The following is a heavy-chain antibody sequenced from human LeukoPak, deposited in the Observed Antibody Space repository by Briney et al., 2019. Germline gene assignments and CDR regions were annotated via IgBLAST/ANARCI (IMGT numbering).Heavy chain of an antibody. D-gene: IGHD1-26*01. Sequence: SGGSLRLSCAASGFTFSSSWMTWVRQAPGRGLECVAIIKHDETEKYYLDSVKGRFTISRDNAKNSLYLQMDSLRGEDTALYRCVIGDGRTGGDYWGQGSLVTVSS. CDR1: GFTFSSSW. CDR2: IKHDETEK. CDR3: VIGDGRTGGDY. J-gene: IGHJ4*02. V-gene: IGHV3-7*01.